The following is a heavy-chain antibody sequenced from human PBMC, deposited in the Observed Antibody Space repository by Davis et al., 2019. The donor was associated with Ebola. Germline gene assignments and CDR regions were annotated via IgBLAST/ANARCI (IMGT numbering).Heavy chain of an antibody. CDR3: ARDWRPYDSSGYYYVNYYGMDV. Sequence: PGGSLRLSCAASGFTFSSYGMHWVRQAPGKGLEWVAVIWYDGSNKYYADSVKGRFTISRDNSKNTLYLQMNSLRAEDTAVYYCARDWRPYDSSGYYYVNYYGMDVWGKGTTVTVSS. CDR1: GFTFSSYG. J-gene: IGHJ6*04. D-gene: IGHD3-22*01. V-gene: IGHV3-33*01. CDR2: IWYDGSNK.